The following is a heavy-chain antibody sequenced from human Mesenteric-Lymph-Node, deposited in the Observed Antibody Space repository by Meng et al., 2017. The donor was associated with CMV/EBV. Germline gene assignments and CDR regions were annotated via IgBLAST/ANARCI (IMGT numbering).Heavy chain of an antibody. V-gene: IGHV3-21*01. J-gene: IGHJ4*02. CDR3: ASLGKVTIH. D-gene: IGHD4-23*01. CDR2: ISSGSGFM. Sequence: GESLKISCTASGFIFSSYNMNWVRQAPGKGLEWVSYISSGSGFMYYADSVKGRFTISRDNAKNSLYLQMNSLGAEDTAVYYCASLGKVTIHWGQGTLVTLSS. CDR1: GFIFSSYN.